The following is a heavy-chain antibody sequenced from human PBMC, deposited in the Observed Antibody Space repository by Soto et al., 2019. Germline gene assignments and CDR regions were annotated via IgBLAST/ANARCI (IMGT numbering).Heavy chain of an antibody. J-gene: IGHJ4*02. Sequence: PGGSLRLSCAASGFTFSSYWMSWVRQAPGKGLEWVANIKQDGSEKHYVDSVKGRFTISRDNAKKSLCLQMNSLRAEDTAVYYCARDGYSSNALDYWGQGTLVTVSS. CDR3: ARDGYSSNALDY. D-gene: IGHD6-13*01. V-gene: IGHV3-7*04. CDR1: GFTFSSYW. CDR2: IKQDGSEK.